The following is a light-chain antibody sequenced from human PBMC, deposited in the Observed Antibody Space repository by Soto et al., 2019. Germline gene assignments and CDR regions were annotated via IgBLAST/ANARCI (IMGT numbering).Light chain of an antibody. CDR3: QQSSSSPIT. CDR2: GAS. Sequence: EIVLTQSPCTLSLSQGERATLSCRASENVRNNYLAWYQQKPGQAPRLLISGASKRATGIPDRFSGSGSGTDFTLTISRLEAEDFAVYYCQQSSSSPITFGQGTRLEIK. V-gene: IGKV3-20*01. CDR1: ENVRNNY. J-gene: IGKJ5*01.